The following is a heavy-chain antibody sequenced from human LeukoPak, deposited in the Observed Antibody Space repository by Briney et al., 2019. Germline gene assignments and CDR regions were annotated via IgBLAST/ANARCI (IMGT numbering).Heavy chain of an antibody. CDR3: AKAVVGGTVGDY. D-gene: IGHD2-15*01. CDR2: ISSSGSTI. CDR1: GFTFSSYE. Sequence: GGSLRLSCAASGFTFSSYEMNWVRQAPGKGLEWVSYISSSGSTIYYADSVKGRFTISRDNAKNSLYLQMNSLRPDDTAVYYCAKAVVGGTVGDYWGQGTLVTVSS. V-gene: IGHV3-48*03. J-gene: IGHJ4*02.